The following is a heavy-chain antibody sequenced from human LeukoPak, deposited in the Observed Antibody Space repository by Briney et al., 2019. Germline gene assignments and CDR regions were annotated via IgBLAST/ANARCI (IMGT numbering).Heavy chain of an antibody. Sequence: PSETLSLTCTVSGGSISSSSYYWGWIRQPPGKGLEWIGSIYYSGSTNYNPSLKSRVTISVDTSKNQFSLKLSSVTAADTAVYYCARAGWGGYYFDYWGQGTLVTVSS. V-gene: IGHV4-39*07. J-gene: IGHJ4*02. CDR3: ARAGWGGYYFDY. D-gene: IGHD3-16*01. CDR1: GGSISSSSYY. CDR2: IYYSGST.